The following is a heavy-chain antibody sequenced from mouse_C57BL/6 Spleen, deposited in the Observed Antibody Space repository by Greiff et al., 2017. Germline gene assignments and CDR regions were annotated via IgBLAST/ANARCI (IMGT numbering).Heavy chain of an antibody. CDR1: GYTFTDYY. D-gene: IGHD2-4*01. V-gene: IGHV1-26*01. CDR3: ARGDYAGAWFAY. J-gene: IGHJ3*01. Sequence: VQLQQSGPELVKPGASVKISCKASGYTFTDYYMNWVKQSHGKSLEWIGDINPNNGGTSYNQKFKGKATLTVDKSSSTAYMELRSLTSEDSAVYYCARGDYAGAWFAYWGQGTLVTVSA. CDR2: INPNNGGT.